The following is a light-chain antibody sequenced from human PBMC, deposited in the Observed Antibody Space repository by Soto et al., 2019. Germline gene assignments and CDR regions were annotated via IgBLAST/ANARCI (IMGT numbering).Light chain of an antibody. CDR1: EVVTGPF. CDR3: QQYDGSVVT. CDR2: GAS. V-gene: IGKV3-20*01. Sequence: EIVLMQSPGTLSLSPGERATLSCRASEVVTGPFLTWYQQKPGQAPRLLIHGASNRATDIPDRFSGSGSWTDFTLTISRLEPEDAAVYYCQQYDGSVVTFGGGSKVDIK. J-gene: IGKJ4*01.